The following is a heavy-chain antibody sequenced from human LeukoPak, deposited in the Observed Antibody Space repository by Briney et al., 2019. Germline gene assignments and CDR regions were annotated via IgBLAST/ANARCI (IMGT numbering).Heavy chain of an antibody. CDR2: ISYDGSNK. D-gene: IGHD6-19*01. J-gene: IGHJ4*02. V-gene: IGHV3-30-3*01. CDR1: GFTFSSYA. Sequence: PGGSLRLSCAASGFTFSSYAMHWVRQAPGKGLEWVAVISYDGSNKYYADSVKGRFTISRDNSKNTLYLQMNSLRAEDTAVYYCARGYSRREGSGFDYFDYWSQGTLVTVSS. CDR3: ARGYSRREGSGFDYFDY.